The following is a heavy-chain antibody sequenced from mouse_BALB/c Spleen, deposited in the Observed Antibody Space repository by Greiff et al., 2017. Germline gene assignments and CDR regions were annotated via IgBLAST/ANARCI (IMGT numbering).Heavy chain of an antibody. CDR2: ISSGSSTI. CDR3: ASSPTTRPYAMDY. D-gene: IGHD5-5*01. V-gene: IGHV5-17*02. J-gene: IGHJ4*01. Sequence: EVQLVESGGGLVQPGGSRKLSCAASGFTFSSFGMHWVRQAPEKGLEWVAYISSGSSTIYYADTVKGRFTISRDNPKNTLFLQMTSLRSEDTAMYYCASSPTTRPYAMDYWGQGTSVTVSS. CDR1: GFTFSSFG.